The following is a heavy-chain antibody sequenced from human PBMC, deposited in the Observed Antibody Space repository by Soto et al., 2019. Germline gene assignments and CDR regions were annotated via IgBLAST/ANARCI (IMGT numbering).Heavy chain of an antibody. CDR1: GFTFNGYP. V-gene: IGHV3-64D*08. J-gene: IGHJ4*02. D-gene: IGHD5-12*01. Sequence: GGSLRLSCSASGFTFNGYPMYWVRQAPGRGLEYVSLISANGDNTHYADSVKGRFSISRDNSKKTLYLQMSSLRAEDTALYYCVKGAGWLQDVDYWGQGTLVTVSS. CDR2: ISANGDNT. CDR3: VKGAGWLQDVDY.